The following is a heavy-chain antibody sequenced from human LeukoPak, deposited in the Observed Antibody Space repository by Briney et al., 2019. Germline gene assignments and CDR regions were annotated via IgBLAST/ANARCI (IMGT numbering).Heavy chain of an antibody. D-gene: IGHD3-16*02. J-gene: IGHJ4*02. CDR3: GRGEDGELSFDY. Sequence: PGGSLRLSCAASGFTFSSYAMHWVRQAPGKGLEWVSVISYDGSNKYYADSVKGRFTISRDNSKNTLYLQMNSLRAEDTAVYYCGRGEDGELSFDYWGQGTLVTVSS. CDR2: ISYDGSNK. CDR1: GFTFSSYA. V-gene: IGHV3-30-3*01.